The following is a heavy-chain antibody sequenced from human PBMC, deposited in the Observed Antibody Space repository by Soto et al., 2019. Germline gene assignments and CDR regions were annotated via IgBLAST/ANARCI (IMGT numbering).Heavy chain of an antibody. Sequence: ASVKVSCKTSGYTFSNYDFSWVRQAPGQGLEWMGWVSNKNGVTNYAEKFRDRVTMTTDTSTNTIYMELRSLRSDDTAVYFCARERLNTGWYGFDHWGQGTQVTVSS. J-gene: IGHJ4*02. CDR2: VSNKNGVT. D-gene: IGHD2-8*02. V-gene: IGHV1-18*04. CDR3: ARERLNTGWYGFDH. CDR1: GYTFSNYD.